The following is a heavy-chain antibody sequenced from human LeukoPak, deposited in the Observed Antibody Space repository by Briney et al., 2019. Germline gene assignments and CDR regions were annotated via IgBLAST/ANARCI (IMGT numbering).Heavy chain of an antibody. CDR1: GFTFDDYG. D-gene: IGHD6-19*01. CDR2: INWNGGST. Sequence: GGSLRLSRAASGFTFDDYGVSWVRQAPGKGLEWVSGINWNGGSTGYADSVKGRFTISRDNAKNSLYLQMNSLRAEGTALYHCARSSYSSGFNDAFDIWGQGTMVTVSS. V-gene: IGHV3-20*01. CDR3: ARSSYSSGFNDAFDI. J-gene: IGHJ3*02.